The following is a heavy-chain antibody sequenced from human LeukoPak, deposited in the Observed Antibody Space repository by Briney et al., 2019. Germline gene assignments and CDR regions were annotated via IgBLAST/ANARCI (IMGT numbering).Heavy chain of an antibody. D-gene: IGHD3-22*01. CDR3: ARRASSGYYYLED. CDR1: GGSISSYY. CDR2: FYYSGST. V-gene: IGHV4-59*08. J-gene: IGHJ4*02. Sequence: PSETLSLTCSGSGGSISSYYWSWIRQPPGKGLEWIGYFYYSGSTNYNPSLKSRVTISVDTSKNQFSLKLSSVAAADTAVYYCARRASSGYYYLEDWGQGTLVTVSS.